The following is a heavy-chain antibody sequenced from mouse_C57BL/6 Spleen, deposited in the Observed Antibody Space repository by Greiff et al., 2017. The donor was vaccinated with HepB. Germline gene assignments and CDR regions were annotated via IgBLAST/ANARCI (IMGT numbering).Heavy chain of an antibody. CDR2: IYPRSGNT. CDR3: AKGNWFAY. J-gene: IGHJ3*01. D-gene: IGHD2-1*01. V-gene: IGHV1-81*01. Sequence: VQLKQSGAELVKPGASVKMSCKASGYTFTSYGISWVKQRTGQGLEWIGEIYPRSGNTYYNEKFKGKATLTADKSSSTAYMELRSLTSEDSAVYFCAKGNWFAYWGQGTLVTVSA. CDR1: GYTFTSYG.